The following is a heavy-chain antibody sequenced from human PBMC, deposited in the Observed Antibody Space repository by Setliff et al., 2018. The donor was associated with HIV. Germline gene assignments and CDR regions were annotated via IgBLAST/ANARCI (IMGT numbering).Heavy chain of an antibody. CDR1: GFTFDDYA. Sequence: GGSLRLSCAASGFTFDDYAMHWVRQAPGKGLEWLCYISSSGTTTYYGDSVKGRFTISRDNAKNSVHLQMNSLRVEDTAVYFCAAQGVLWGQGTQVTVSS. CDR2: ISSSGTTT. V-gene: IGHV3-48*03. J-gene: IGHJ4*02. CDR3: AAQGVL.